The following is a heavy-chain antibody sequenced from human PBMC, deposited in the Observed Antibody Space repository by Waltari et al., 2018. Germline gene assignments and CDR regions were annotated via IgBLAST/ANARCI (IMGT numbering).Heavy chain of an antibody. CDR2: ISSNGGST. CDR1: GFTFSSYA. Sequence: EVQLVESGGGLVQPGGSLRLPCSASGFTFSSYAMPWVRQAPGKGLEYVSAISSNGGSTYYADSVKGRFTISRDNSKNTLYLQMSSLRAEDTAVYYCVNGYYDFWSGRYFDYWGQGTLVTVSS. CDR3: VNGYYDFWSGRYFDY. V-gene: IGHV3-64D*06. D-gene: IGHD3-3*01. J-gene: IGHJ4*02.